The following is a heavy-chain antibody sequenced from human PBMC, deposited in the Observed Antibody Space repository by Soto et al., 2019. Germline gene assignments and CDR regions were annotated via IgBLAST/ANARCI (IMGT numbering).Heavy chain of an antibody. CDR2: IIPIFGTA. D-gene: IGHD2-2*01. CDR1: GGTFSSYA. J-gene: IGHJ6*02. V-gene: IGHV1-69*12. Sequence: QVQLVQSGAEXKXXXXXVXXSCKASGGTFSSYAISWVRQAPGQGLEWMGGIIPIFGTANYAQKFQGRVTITADESTSTAYMELSSLRSEDTAVYYCARHVPAAGYYYGMDVWGQGTTVTVSS. CDR3: ARHVPAAGYYYGMDV.